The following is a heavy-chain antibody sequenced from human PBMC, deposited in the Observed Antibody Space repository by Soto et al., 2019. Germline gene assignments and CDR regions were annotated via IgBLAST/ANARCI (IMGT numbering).Heavy chain of an antibody. Sequence: QVQLVESGGGVVQPGRSLRLSCAASGFTFSSYAMHWVRQAPGKGLEWVAVISYDGSNKYYADSVKGRFTISRDNSKNTLYLQMNSLRAEDTAVYYCARGGIAAAGDWFDPWGQGTLVTVSS. CDR3: ARGGIAAAGDWFDP. J-gene: IGHJ5*02. CDR1: GFTFSSYA. D-gene: IGHD6-13*01. V-gene: IGHV3-30-3*01. CDR2: ISYDGSNK.